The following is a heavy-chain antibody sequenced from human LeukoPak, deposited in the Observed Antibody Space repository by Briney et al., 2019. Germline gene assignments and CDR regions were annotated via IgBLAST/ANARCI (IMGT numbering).Heavy chain of an antibody. CDR2: LSGSGGDT. CDR3: AKAGYYGSGSGVFAFDV. Sequence: GGSLRLSCAASGFIFSSYAMSWVRQAPGKGLEWVATLSGSGGDTYYADSVKGRFTVSRDNAHNSLHLQMDSLRAEDTAVYFCAKAGYYGSGSGVFAFDVWGQGTLVTVSS. J-gene: IGHJ3*01. V-gene: IGHV3-23*01. D-gene: IGHD3-10*01. CDR1: GFIFSSYA.